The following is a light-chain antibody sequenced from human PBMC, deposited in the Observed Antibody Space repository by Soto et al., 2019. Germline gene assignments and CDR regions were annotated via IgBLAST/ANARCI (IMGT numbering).Light chain of an antibody. CDR3: QQSYSTPPWT. V-gene: IGKV1-5*03. Sequence: DIQMTQSPSTLSGSVGDRVTITCRASQTISSLLAWYQQKPGKGPKLLIYKASTLKSGVPSRSSGSGSGTDFTLTISSLQPEDFATYFCQQSYSTPPWTFGQGTKVDI. CDR1: QTISSL. CDR2: KAS. J-gene: IGKJ1*01.